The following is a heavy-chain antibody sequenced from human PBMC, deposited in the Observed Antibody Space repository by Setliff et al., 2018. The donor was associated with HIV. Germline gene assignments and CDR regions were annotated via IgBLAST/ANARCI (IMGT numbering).Heavy chain of an antibody. Sequence: SVKISCKASGSTFSSYTINWVRQAPGQGLEWVGHIIPIFDATHYAQKLQGRVIITADDSSNTAYMELIILRSDDTAMSYCARALPAGRLQKLSQKTMDVWGQVTSVTVSS. D-gene: IGHD2-21*01. CDR1: GSTFSSYT. CDR3: ARALPAGRLQKLSQKTMDV. J-gene: IGHJ6*02. V-gene: IGHV1-69*13. CDR2: IIPIFDAT.